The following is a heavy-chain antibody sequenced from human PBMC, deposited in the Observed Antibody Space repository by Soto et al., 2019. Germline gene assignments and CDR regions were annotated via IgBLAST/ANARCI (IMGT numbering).Heavy chain of an antibody. Sequence: EVQLVESGGGLVQPGGSLRLSCAASGFTFSGSAVHWVRQASGKGLEWVGRITSKTNSYATVYAASAKGRFTMSRDDSRSTAYLQMDSLRTEDTAMSYCPRFGEDSVFDYWGQGALVTVSS. CDR1: GFTFSGSA. D-gene: IGHD3-16*01. CDR2: ITSKTNSYAT. J-gene: IGHJ4*02. V-gene: IGHV3-73*01. CDR3: PRFGEDSVFDY.